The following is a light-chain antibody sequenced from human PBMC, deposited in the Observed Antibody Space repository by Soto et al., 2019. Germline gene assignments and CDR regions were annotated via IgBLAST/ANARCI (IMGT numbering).Light chain of an antibody. CDR3: QQGYSNPWT. Sequence: DIQMTQSPSSLSASIGDRVTITCRASQTVNTYLHLYQQKPGKAPKLLIYAASNLQSGVPSRFSGNGSGTNFTRSLNSLQPEDFATYYCQQGYSNPWTFGQGTKVDIK. CDR2: AAS. V-gene: IGKV1-39*01. CDR1: QTVNTY. J-gene: IGKJ1*01.